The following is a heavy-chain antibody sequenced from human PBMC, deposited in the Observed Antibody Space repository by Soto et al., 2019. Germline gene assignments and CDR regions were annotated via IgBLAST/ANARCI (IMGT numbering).Heavy chain of an antibody. Sequence: QVQLQESGPGLVKPSQTLSLTCTVSGGSISSGGYYWSWIRQHPGKGLEWIGYIYYSGSTYYNPSLKSRVTISVDTSKNQFSLKLSSVTAADTAVYYCARDKGAKNSGSYFYYYYYMDVWGKGTTVTVSS. V-gene: IGHV4-31*03. CDR1: GGSISSGGYY. CDR3: ARDKGAKNSGSYFYYYYYMDV. J-gene: IGHJ6*03. D-gene: IGHD3-10*01. CDR2: IYYSGST.